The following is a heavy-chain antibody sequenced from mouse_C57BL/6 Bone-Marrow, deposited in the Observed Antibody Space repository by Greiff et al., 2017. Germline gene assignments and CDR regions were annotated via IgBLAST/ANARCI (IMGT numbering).Heavy chain of an antibody. CDR2: INSDGGST. CDR1: EYAFTSHD. CDR3: ARHVVISPFDY. J-gene: IGHJ2*01. D-gene: IGHD6-2*01. Sequence: EVLLVESGGGLVQPAQSLKLSCESTEYAFTSHDMSWVRQTPEKKLELVAAINSDGGSTYYPHTMKRRFIISRDNTKKTLYLQMSSLRTEDTALYYCARHVVISPFDYWGQGTTLTVSS. V-gene: IGHV5-2*01.